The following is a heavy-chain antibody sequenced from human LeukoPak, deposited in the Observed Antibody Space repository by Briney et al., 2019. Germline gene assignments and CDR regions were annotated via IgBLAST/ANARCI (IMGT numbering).Heavy chain of an antibody. CDR1: GFTFSSYG. CDR3: ATYDYVWESYRPPFDY. CDR2: IWYDGSNK. D-gene: IGHD3-16*02. V-gene: IGHV3-33*01. Sequence: GGSLRLSCAASGFTFSSYGMHWVRQAPGKGLEWVAVIWYDGSNKYYADSVKGRFTISRDNSKNTLYLQMNSLRAEDTAVYYCATYDYVWESYRPPFDYWGQGTLVTVSS. J-gene: IGHJ4*02.